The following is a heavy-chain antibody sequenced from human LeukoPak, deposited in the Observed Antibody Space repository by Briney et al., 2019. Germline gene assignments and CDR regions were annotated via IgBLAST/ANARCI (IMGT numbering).Heavy chain of an antibody. CDR2: IKQDGSEK. CDR1: GFTFSSYE. D-gene: IGHD6-13*01. CDR3: ARASAIAAAVNAFDI. J-gene: IGHJ3*02. V-gene: IGHV3-7*01. Sequence: QPGGSLRLSCAASGFTFSSYEMSWVRQAPGKGLEWVANIKQDGSEKYYVDSVKGRFTISRDNAKNSLYLQMNSLRAEDTAVYYCARASAIAAAVNAFDIWGQGTMVTVSS.